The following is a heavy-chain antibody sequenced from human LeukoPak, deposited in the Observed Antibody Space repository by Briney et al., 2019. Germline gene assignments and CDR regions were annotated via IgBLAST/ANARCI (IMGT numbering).Heavy chain of an antibody. J-gene: IGHJ4*02. Sequence: GGSLTLSCAASGFTFSNHAMSWVRQAPGKGLEWVSVISGGGRTTEYADSVRGRFTISRDTSTNTLFLQLNRLTGEDTALYYCATLYGDYGSYWGQGTLVTVSS. CDR2: ISGGGRTT. V-gene: IGHV3-23*01. D-gene: IGHD4-17*01. CDR3: ATLYGDYGSY. CDR1: GFTFSNHA.